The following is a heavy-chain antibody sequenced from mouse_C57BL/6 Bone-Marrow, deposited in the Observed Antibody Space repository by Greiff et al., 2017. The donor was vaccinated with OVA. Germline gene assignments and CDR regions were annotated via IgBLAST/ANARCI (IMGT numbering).Heavy chain of an antibody. J-gene: IGHJ2*01. V-gene: IGHV5-4*01. CDR1: GFTFSSYA. Sequence: EVMLVESGGGLVKPGGSLKLSCAASGFTFSSYAMSWVRQTPEKRLEWVATISYGGSYTYYPDNVKGRFTISRDNAKNNLYLQMSHLKSEDTAMYYCAIDSNYVPFDYWGQGTTLTVSS. CDR3: AIDSNYVPFDY. D-gene: IGHD2-5*01. CDR2: ISYGGSYT.